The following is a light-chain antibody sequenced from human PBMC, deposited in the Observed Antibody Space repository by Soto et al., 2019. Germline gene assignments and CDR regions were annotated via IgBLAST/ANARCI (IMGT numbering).Light chain of an antibody. CDR3: SSYAGSNSFV. CDR1: SSDDGGYNY. CDR2: EVS. J-gene: IGLJ3*02. Sequence: QSALTQPPSASGSPGQSITISCTGSSSDDGGYNYVSWYQQHPGKAPKLMIYEVSKRPSGVPDRFSGSKSGNTASLTVSGLQAEDEADYYCSSYAGSNSFVFGGGTKVTVL. V-gene: IGLV2-8*01.